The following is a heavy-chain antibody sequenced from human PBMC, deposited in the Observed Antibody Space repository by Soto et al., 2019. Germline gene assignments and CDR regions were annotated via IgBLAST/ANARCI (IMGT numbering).Heavy chain of an antibody. D-gene: IGHD1-26*01. V-gene: IGHV5-51*01. CDR1: AYSFTSSS. J-gene: IGHJ3*02. Sequence: GESLKISSKGSAYSFTSSSIGWVRNMPGTSLEWMGIIYPGDSDTRYSPSFQGQVTISADKSISTAYLQWSSLKASDTAMYYCARPPPGGSYLTPMVFDIRGQGTMVTVSS. CDR2: IYPGDSDT. CDR3: ARPPPGGSYLTPMVFDI.